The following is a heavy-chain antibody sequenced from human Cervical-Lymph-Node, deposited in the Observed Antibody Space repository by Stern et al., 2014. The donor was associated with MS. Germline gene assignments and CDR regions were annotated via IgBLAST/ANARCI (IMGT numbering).Heavy chain of an antibody. D-gene: IGHD3-10*01. Sequence: VQLVESGGGVVQPGTSLRLSCVASGFTFNSFTLHWVRQAPGKGPEWVAAISHGGSDKHYRNSIEGRFTISRDNSKTSLYLEMNNLRPEDTAVYYCARDSPVFIWLIESWGQGTLVTVSS. CDR3: ARDSPVFIWLIES. CDR1: GFTFNSFT. CDR2: ISHGGSDK. V-gene: IGHV3-30*03. J-gene: IGHJ4*02.